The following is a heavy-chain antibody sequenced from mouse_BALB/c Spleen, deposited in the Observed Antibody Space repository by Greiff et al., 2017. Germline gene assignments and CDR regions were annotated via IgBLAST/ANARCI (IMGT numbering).Heavy chain of an antibody. J-gene: IGHJ4*01. CDR1: GFTFSSYT. V-gene: IGHV5-12-2*01. D-gene: IGHD2-14*01. CDR3: ARHSYRYDGVYAMDD. Sequence: EVNVVESGGGLVQPGGSLKLSCAASGFTFSSYTMSWVRQTPEKRLEWVAYISNGGGSTYYPDTVKGRFTISRDNAKNTLYLQMSSLKSEDTAMYYCARHSYRYDGVYAMDDWGQGTSVTVSS. CDR2: ISNGGGST.